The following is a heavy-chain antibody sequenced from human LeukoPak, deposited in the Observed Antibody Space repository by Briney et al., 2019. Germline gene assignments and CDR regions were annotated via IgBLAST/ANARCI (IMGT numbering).Heavy chain of an antibody. CDR1: GFTFSSYW. Sequence: GGSLRLSCAASGFTFSSYWMSWVRQAPGKGLEWVANIKQDGSEKYYVDSVKGRFTISRDNAKNSLYLQMNSLRAEDTAVYYCARDGDYDILTGYYTYWGQGTLVTVSS. V-gene: IGHV3-7*03. CDR2: IKQDGSEK. CDR3: ARDGDYDILTGYYTY. D-gene: IGHD3-9*01. J-gene: IGHJ4*02.